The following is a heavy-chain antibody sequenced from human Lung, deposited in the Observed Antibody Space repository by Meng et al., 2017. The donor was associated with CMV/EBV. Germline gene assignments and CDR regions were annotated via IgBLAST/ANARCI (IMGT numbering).Heavy chain of an antibody. J-gene: IGHJ4*02. V-gene: IGHV3-23*01. CDR1: GFTFSTYD. CDR2: VSGSGGST. Sequence: GFTFSTYDSSWGRQAPGKGLEWVAIVSGSGGSTYYADSVKGRFTISRDNSKNTLYPQMNSLRAEDTAVFYCAKALTFHYDSSGYFDSWGQGTLVTVSS. CDR3: AKALTFHYDSSGYFDS. D-gene: IGHD3-22*01.